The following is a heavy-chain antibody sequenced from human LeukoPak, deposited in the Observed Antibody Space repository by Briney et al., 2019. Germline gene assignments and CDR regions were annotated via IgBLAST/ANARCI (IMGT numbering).Heavy chain of an antibody. J-gene: IGHJ6*02. V-gene: IGHV1-2*02. Sequence: ASVKVSCKASGCTFTSYYMHWVRQAPGQGLEWMGWINPNSGGTNYAQKFQGRVTMTRDTSISTAYMELSRLRSDDTAVYYCARDPGEDIVVVVAATNYYGMDVWGQGTTVTVSS. CDR3: ARDPGEDIVVVVAATNYYGMDV. CDR2: INPNSGGT. CDR1: GCTFTSYY. D-gene: IGHD2-15*01.